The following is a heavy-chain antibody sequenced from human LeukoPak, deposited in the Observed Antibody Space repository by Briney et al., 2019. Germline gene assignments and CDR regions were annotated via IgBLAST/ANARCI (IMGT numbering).Heavy chain of an antibody. Sequence: SETLSLTCTVSGVSISSSNSYWGWIRQPPGKGLEWIGSIYYSGNTNYNPSLKSRVTMSVDTSKNQFSLKLSSVTAADTAVYYCARAGTMIASTGLDYWGQGTLVTVSS. V-gene: IGHV4-39*07. D-gene: IGHD3-22*01. J-gene: IGHJ4*02. CDR1: GVSISSSNSY. CDR2: IYYSGNT. CDR3: ARAGTMIASTGLDY.